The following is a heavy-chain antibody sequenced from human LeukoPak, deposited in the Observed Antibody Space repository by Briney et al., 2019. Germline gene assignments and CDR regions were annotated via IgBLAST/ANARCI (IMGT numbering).Heavy chain of an antibody. Sequence: SETLSLTCTVSGGSISSYYWSWIRQPVGKGLEWIGRVYISGSTNYNPSLKSRVTMSVDTSNNQLSLNLTSVTAADTAVYYCARDTLSDFWSSYYHWFDSWGQGTLVTVSS. J-gene: IGHJ5*01. CDR1: GGSISSYY. CDR3: ARDTLSDFWSSYYHWFDS. V-gene: IGHV4-4*07. CDR2: VYISGST. D-gene: IGHD3-3*01.